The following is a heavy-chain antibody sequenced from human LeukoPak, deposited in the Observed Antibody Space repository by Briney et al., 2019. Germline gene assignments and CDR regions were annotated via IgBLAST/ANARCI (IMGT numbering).Heavy chain of an antibody. J-gene: IGHJ4*02. V-gene: IGHV4-4*07. Sequence: PSETLSLTCTVSGGSINAYAWSWNRQPAGKGLEWIGLIDNTGTTDYSPPPKTRVTLSVDTSKNQLSLKLTSVTAADTAVYYCATGSYSGGFDNWGQGTLVIVSS. CDR3: ATGSYSGGFDN. CDR2: IDNTGTT. D-gene: IGHD2-8*02. CDR1: GGSINAYA.